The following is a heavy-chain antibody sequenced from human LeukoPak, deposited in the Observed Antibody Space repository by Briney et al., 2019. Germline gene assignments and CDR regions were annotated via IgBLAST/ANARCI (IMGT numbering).Heavy chain of an antibody. CDR1: GYSISSGYY. CDR3: ARSFLEWNNWFDP. D-gene: IGHD3-3*01. CDR2: IYHSGST. V-gene: IGHV4-38-2*01. J-gene: IGHJ5*02. Sequence: SETLSLTCAVSGYSISSGYYWGWIRQPPGKGLEWIGSIYHSGSTYYNPSLKSRVTMSVDTSKNQFSLKLSSVTAADTAVYYCARSFLEWNNWFDPWGQGTLVTVSS.